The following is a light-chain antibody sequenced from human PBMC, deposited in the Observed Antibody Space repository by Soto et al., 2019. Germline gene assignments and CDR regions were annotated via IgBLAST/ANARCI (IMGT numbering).Light chain of an antibody. CDR2: GAS. J-gene: IGKJ4*01. CDR3: QQYGSSPPHT. V-gene: IGKV3-20*01. CDR1: QSVSSSY. Sequence: EIVLTQSPGTLSLSPGERATLSCRASQSVSSSYLAWYQQKPGQAPRLLIYGASSRATGIPDRFSGSGSGTDFTLTISRLEPEDFGVYYCQQYGSSPPHTFGGGTKVEIK.